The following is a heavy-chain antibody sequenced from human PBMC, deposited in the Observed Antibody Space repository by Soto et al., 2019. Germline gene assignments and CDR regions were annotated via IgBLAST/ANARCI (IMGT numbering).Heavy chain of an antibody. J-gene: IGHJ6*02. CDR2: YHSGGST. CDR3: VRSRQMESGNDYGLDV. CDR1: GVSLNTADTW. V-gene: IGHV4-30-4*01. Sequence: QVQLQESGSGLVKPSQSLSLTCTVSGVSLNTADTWWSWIRQSPGKGLEFIGYYHSGGSTYYDASLRSRVIIPADTCNSQFSLKLSSVTVADTAVYFCVRSRQMESGNDYGLDVWGQGTTVTVSS. D-gene: IGHD1-1*01.